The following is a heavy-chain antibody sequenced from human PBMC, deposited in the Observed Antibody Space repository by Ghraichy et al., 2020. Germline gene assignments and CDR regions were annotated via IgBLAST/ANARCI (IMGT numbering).Heavy chain of an antibody. CDR2: ISYDGSNT. CDR3: ARGGRRNAFDI. Sequence: GSLRLSCAASGLTVSSNCMRWVRQAPGKGLEWVALISYDGSNTYYADSVNGRFSISRDNSENTLFLQMNSLRAEDTAIYYWARGGRRNAFDIWGQGTLVTVSS. J-gene: IGHJ3*02. CDR1: GLTVSSNC. V-gene: IGHV3-30*03. D-gene: IGHD1-1*01.